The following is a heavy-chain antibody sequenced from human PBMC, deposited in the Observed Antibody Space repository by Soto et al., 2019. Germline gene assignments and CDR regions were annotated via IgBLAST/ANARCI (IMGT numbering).Heavy chain of an antibody. CDR1: GFTFSSYS. CDR3: ASSAVRGGYGMDV. D-gene: IGHD3-16*01. J-gene: IGHJ6*02. Sequence: PGESLKISCAASGFTFSSYSMNWVRQGPGKGLEWVSSISSSSSCIYYADSVKGRFTISRDNAKNSLYLQMNSLRAEDTAVYYCASSAVRGGYGMDVWGQGTTVTVSS. V-gene: IGHV3-21*01. CDR2: ISSSSSCI.